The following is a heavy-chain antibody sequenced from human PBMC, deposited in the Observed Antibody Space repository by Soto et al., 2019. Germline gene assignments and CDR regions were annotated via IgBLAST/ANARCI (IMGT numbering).Heavy chain of an antibody. V-gene: IGHV5-51*01. CDR3: ARYSGSYWHYLDY. Sequence: RGESLKISCKGSGYSFASHWVAWVRQMPEKGLEWIGTIYPGDSDTKYSSAFRGHVTISADTSVSTAYLQWRSLEATDSAIYYCARYSGSYWHYLDYWGQGTLVTVPQ. CDR2: IYPGDSDT. CDR1: GYSFASHW. J-gene: IGHJ4*02. D-gene: IGHD1-26*01.